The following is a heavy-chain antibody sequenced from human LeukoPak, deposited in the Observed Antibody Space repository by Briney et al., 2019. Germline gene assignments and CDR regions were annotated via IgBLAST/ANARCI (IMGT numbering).Heavy chain of an antibody. CDR3: ARDSSGWHRLDY. V-gene: IGHV3-30*04. D-gene: IGHD6-19*01. Sequence: PGGSLRLSCAASGFAFSSYALHWARQAPGKGLVWVAFISYDGSNKYYADSVKGRFTISRDNSKNTLYLQMNSLRAEDMAVYYCARDSSGWHRLDYWGQGTLVTVSS. CDR1: GFAFSSYA. CDR2: ISYDGSNK. J-gene: IGHJ4*02.